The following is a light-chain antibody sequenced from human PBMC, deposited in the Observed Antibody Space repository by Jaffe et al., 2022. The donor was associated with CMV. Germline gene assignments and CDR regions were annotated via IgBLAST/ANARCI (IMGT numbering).Light chain of an antibody. J-gene: IGKJ4*01. V-gene: IGKV1-17*01. CDR2: AAS. CDR3: LQHNSYPLT. Sequence: DIQMTQSPSSLSASVGDRVTITCRASQGIGNDLGWYQQIPGKAPKRLIYAASSLQSGVPSRFSGSGSGTEFTLTISSLQPEDFATYYCLQHNSYPLTFGGGTKVEI. CDR1: QGIGND.